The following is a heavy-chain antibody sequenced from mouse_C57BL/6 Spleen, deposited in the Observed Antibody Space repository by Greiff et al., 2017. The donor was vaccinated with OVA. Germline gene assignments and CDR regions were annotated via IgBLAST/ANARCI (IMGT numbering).Heavy chain of an antibody. CDR2: IRSKSSNYAT. CDR1: GFTFNTYA. CDR3: VRGFDWYFDV. V-gene: IGHV10-3*01. J-gene: IGHJ1*03. Sequence: EVKLVESGGGLVQPKGSLKLSCAASGFTFNTYAMHWVRQAPGKGLEWVARIRSKSSNYATYYADSVKDRFTISRDDSQSMLYLQMNNLKTEDTARYYGVRGFDWYFDVWGTGTTVTVPS.